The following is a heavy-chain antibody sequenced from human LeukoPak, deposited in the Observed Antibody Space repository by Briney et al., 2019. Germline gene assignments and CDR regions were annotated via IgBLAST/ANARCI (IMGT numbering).Heavy chain of an antibody. V-gene: IGHV3-30*03. CDR3: ASGRQLGY. Sequence: GGSLRLSCAASGFTFSSYGIHWVRQAPGKGLEWVAVISYDGSNKYYADSVKGRFTISRDNSKNTLCLQMNSLRGEDTAVYYCASGRQLGYWGQGTLVTVSS. J-gene: IGHJ4*02. CDR1: GFTFSSYG. CDR2: ISYDGSNK. D-gene: IGHD6-13*01.